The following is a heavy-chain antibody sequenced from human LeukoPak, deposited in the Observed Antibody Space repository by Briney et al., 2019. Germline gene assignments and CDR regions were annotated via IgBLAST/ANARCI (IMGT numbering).Heavy chain of an antibody. CDR3: ARGRKQQLVQYYYYYYYMDV. V-gene: IGHV4-59*12. CDR1: GGSISSYY. J-gene: IGHJ6*03. Sequence: PSETLSLTCTVSGGSISSYYWSWIRQPPGKGLEWIGSIYYSGSTYYNPSLKSRVTISVDTSKNQFSLKLSSVTAADTAVYYCARGRKQQLVQYYYYYYYMDVWGKGTTVTVSS. D-gene: IGHD6-13*01. CDR2: IYYSGST.